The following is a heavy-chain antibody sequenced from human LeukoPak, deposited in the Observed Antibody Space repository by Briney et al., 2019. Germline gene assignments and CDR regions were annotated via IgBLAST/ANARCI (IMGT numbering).Heavy chain of an antibody. CDR1: GFTFSRFP. CDR3: ARGKSDSSGYDYILDY. CDR2: FSYDGITT. J-gene: IGHJ4*02. Sequence: GSLRLSCAASGFTFSRFPFHWVRQAPGKGLEWVALFSYDGITTHYAASVKGRFTVSRDDSKNTLYLQMNSLRAEDTAVYYCARGKSDSSGYDYILDYWGQGTLVTVSS. V-gene: IGHV3-30*01. D-gene: IGHD5-12*01.